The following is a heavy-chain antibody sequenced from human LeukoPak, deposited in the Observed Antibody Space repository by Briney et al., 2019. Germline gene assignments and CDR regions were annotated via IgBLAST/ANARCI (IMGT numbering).Heavy chain of an antibody. Sequence: ASVKVSCKASGYTFTGYYMHWVRQAPGQGLEWMGWINPNSGGANYAQKLQGRVTMTTDTSTSTAYMELRSLRSDDTAVYYCARGVVRWDIVVVPAAVDYWGQGTLVTVSS. CDR1: GYTFTGYY. J-gene: IGHJ4*02. CDR2: INPNSGGA. D-gene: IGHD2-2*01. V-gene: IGHV1-2*02. CDR3: ARGVVRWDIVVVPAAVDY.